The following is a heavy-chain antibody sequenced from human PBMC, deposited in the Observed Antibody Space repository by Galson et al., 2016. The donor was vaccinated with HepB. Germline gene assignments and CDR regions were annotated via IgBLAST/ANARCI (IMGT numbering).Heavy chain of an antibody. V-gene: IGHV3-30*18. CDR2: ISYDGTKR. CDR1: GFTFSSYS. Sequence: SLRLSCAASGFTFSSYSMHWVRQAPGKGLEWVSVISYDGTKRYYADSVKGRFTISRDNSKNTLFPQMNSLRAEDTAVYYCAKDYTLYLTTVTQITDHWGQGTLVTVSS. J-gene: IGHJ4*02. D-gene: IGHD4-11*01. CDR3: AKDYTLYLTTVTQITDH.